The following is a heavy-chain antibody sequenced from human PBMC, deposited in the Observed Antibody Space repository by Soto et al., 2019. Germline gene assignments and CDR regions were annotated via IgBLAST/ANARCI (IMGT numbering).Heavy chain of an antibody. Sequence: EVQLVESGGGLVQPGGSLRLSCAASGFTFSSYEMNWVRQAPGKGLEWVSYISSSGSTIYYADSVKGRFTISRDNAKNSLYLQMNSLRAEDTAVYYCAGGNGYDSSYFDYWGQGTLVTVSS. CDR3: AGGNGYDSSYFDY. CDR2: ISSSGSTI. V-gene: IGHV3-48*03. CDR1: GFTFSSYE. J-gene: IGHJ4*02. D-gene: IGHD5-12*01.